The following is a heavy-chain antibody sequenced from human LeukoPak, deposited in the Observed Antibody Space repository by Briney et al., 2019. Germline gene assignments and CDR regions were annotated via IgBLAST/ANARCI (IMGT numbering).Heavy chain of an antibody. CDR3: ARGSLHSAYGFDY. D-gene: IGHD5-12*01. J-gene: IGHJ4*02. CDR1: GSIFANAW. Sequence: GGSLRLSCGVSGSIFANAWMSWVRQAPGKGLEWVGHIKRKIDGGTTDYAAPVKRRFSISRDDSKKTLYLQMNSLRAEDTAVYYCARGSLHSAYGFDYWGQGTLVTVSS. CDR2: IKRKIDGGTT. V-gene: IGHV3-15*01.